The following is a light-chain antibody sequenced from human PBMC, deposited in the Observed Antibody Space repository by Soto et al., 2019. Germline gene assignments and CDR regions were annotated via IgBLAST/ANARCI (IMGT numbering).Light chain of an antibody. V-gene: IGKV3-11*01. CDR1: QSVSSY. J-gene: IGKJ2*01. CDR2: DAS. CDR3: QQRSNWPPGYT. Sequence: EIVLTQSPATLSLSPGERATLSCRASQSVSSYLAWYQQKPGQAPRLLIYDASNRATGIPARFSGSGSGTDFTRTISSLVPEDFAVYYCQQRSNWPPGYTFGQGTKLEIK.